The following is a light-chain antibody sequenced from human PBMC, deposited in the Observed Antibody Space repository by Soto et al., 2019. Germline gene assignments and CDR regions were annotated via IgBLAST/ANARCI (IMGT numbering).Light chain of an antibody. J-gene: IGLJ1*01. V-gene: IGLV2-14*01. CDR1: SSDVGAYNY. Sequence: LTQPASVSGSPGQSITISCTGTSSDVGAYNYVSWYQQHPAKVPKLMIYDVSNRPSGVSDRFSGSKSGNTASLTISGLQAEYEADYYCYSYTSSSTYVFGTGTKVTVL. CDR3: YSYTSSSTYV. CDR2: DVS.